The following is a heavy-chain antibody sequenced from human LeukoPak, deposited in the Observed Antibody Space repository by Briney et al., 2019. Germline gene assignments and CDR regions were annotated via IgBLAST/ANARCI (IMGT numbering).Heavy chain of an antibody. CDR1: GFTFSSYS. V-gene: IGHV3-21*01. CDR3: ARHEEVEMATIWYTGYYFDY. D-gene: IGHD5-24*01. CDR2: ITSSSSDI. Sequence: GGSLRLSCAASGFTFSSYSMNWVRQAPGKGLEWVSSITSSSSDIYYADSVKGRFTISRDNAKNSLYLQMNSLRAEDTAVYYCARHEEVEMATIWYTGYYFDYWGQGTLVTVSS. J-gene: IGHJ4*02.